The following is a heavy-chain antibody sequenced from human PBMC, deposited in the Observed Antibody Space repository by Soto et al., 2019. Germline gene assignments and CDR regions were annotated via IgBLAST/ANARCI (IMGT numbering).Heavy chain of an antibody. CDR1: GYTFTSYA. V-gene: IGHV1-3*01. Sequence: VKVSCKASGYTFTSYAMHWVRQAPGQRLEWMGWINAGNGNTKYSQKFQGRVTITRDTSASIAYMELSSLRSEDTAVYYCARDYGAAAGFYYYYYMDVWGKGTTVTVSS. J-gene: IGHJ6*03. CDR3: ARDYGAAAGFYYYYYMDV. D-gene: IGHD6-13*01. CDR2: INAGNGNT.